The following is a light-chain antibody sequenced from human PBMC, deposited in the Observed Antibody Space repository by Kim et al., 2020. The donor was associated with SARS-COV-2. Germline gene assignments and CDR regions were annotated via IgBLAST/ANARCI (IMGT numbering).Light chain of an antibody. CDR1: SGSIADNY. J-gene: IGLJ2*01. Sequence: GSTVTITSTRSSGSIADNYVHWYQQRPGGVPTAVIYEDDQRPSGVSDRFSGSIDNSSNSASLTISGLKTEDEADYYCQSYNRSNVVFGGGTKVTVL. CDR2: EDD. CDR3: QSYNRSNVV. V-gene: IGLV6-57*03.